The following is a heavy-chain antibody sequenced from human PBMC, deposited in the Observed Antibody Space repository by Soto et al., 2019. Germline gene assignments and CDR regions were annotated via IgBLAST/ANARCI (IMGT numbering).Heavy chain of an antibody. CDR3: GHGDFWSGGAVFFDY. J-gene: IGHJ4*02. CDR1: GFSPGTAGLR. V-gene: IGHV2-5*01. Sequence: QITLKEPGLPRVKPTQTLTLTCTSSGFSPGTAGLRVGWTLQPPGKALEWLALIFLNNDNRYTPSLRSRLTITKDTSKNQVVLTMTNMDPEDTATYCCGHGDFWSGGAVFFDYWGQGALVTVSP. D-gene: IGHD3-3*01. CDR2: IFLNNDN.